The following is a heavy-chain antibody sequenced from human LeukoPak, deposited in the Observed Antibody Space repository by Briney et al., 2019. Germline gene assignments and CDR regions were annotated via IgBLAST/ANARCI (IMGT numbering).Heavy chain of an antibody. V-gene: IGHV1-18*01. CDR1: GYTFTSYG. Sequence: ASVKVSCKASGYTFTSYGISWVRQAPGQGLEWMGWISAYNGNTNYAQKLQGRVTMTTDTSTSTAYMELRSLRSDDTAVYYCARDPAVAGRLPYYYYYYMDVWGKGTTVTVSS. D-gene: IGHD6-19*01. J-gene: IGHJ6*03. CDR3: ARDPAVAGRLPYYYYYYMDV. CDR2: ISAYNGNT.